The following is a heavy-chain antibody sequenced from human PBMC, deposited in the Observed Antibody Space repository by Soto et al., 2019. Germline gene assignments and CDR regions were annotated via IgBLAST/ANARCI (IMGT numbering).Heavy chain of an antibody. CDR1: GDPFNTYY. Sequence: GASVKVSCKSSGDPFNTYYLHWVRQAPGQGLEWMGMIHPSGGGSTYAQKFLGRVTMTMDSSTSTVFMELTSLRSADTAVYYCARGGHIAVVTDSFDSWGQGTLVTVSS. D-gene: IGHD2-21*02. CDR3: ARGGHIAVVTDSFDS. CDR2: IHPSGGGS. J-gene: IGHJ4*02. V-gene: IGHV1-46*02.